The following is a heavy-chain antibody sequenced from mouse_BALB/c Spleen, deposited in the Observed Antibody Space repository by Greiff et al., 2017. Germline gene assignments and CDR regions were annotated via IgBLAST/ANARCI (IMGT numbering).Heavy chain of an antibody. CDR3: ARGGGSSFYYAMDY. V-gene: IGHV1-74*01. CDR1: GYSFTSYW. CDR2: IHPSDSDT. J-gene: IGHJ4*01. D-gene: IGHD1-1*01. Sequence: QVQLQQPGAELVRPGASVKLSCKASGYSFTSYWMNWVQQSPGQGLEWIGMIHPSDSDTRLNQKFKDKATLTVDNSSSTAYMQLSSPTSEDSAVYYCARGGGSSFYYAMDYWGQGTSVTVSS.